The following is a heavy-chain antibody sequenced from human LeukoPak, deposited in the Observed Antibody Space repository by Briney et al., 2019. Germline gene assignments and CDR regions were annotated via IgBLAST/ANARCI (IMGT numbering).Heavy chain of an antibody. Sequence: SETLSLTCTVSGGSISSSSYYWGWIRQPPGKGPEWIGSIYYSGSTYYNPSLKSRVTISVDTSKNQFSLKLSSVTAADTAVCYCARLSRYYDILTGPPAYYYYYMDVWGKGTTVTISS. J-gene: IGHJ6*03. V-gene: IGHV4-39*01. D-gene: IGHD3-9*01. CDR1: GGSISSSSYY. CDR2: IYYSGST. CDR3: ARLSRYYDILTGPPAYYYYYMDV.